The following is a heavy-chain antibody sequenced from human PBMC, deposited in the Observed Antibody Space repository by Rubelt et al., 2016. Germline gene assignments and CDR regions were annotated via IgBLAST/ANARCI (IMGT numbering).Heavy chain of an antibody. V-gene: IGHV3-23*01. CDR2: ISGSGGTT. CDR3: AKGGLSYSTALDS. D-gene: IGHD6-13*01. J-gene: IGHJ5*01. CDR1: GFTFSSYA. Sequence: EVQLLESGGGLVQPGGSLRLSCAAAGFTFSSYAMSWVRQGPGKGLEWVSAISGSGGTTYYADSVKGRFTISKDNSKNTLYLQMNSLRAEDTAVYFCAKGGLSYSTALDSWGQGTLVTVSS.